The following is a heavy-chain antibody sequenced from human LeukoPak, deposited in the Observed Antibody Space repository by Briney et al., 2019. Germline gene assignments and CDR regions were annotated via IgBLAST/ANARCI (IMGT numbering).Heavy chain of an antibody. V-gene: IGHV3-30*18. CDR3: AKDGVNGGLFEY. CDR2: ISYDGNTK. J-gene: IGHJ4*02. CDR1: GFTFSNYN. D-gene: IGHD4-23*01. Sequence: GRSLRLYCAASGFTFSNYNMHWVRQAPGKGLEWVTVISYDGNTKYYADSVKGRFTVSRDTSKNALYLQMNSLRAEDTAVYYCAKDGVNGGLFEYWGQGTLVTVSS.